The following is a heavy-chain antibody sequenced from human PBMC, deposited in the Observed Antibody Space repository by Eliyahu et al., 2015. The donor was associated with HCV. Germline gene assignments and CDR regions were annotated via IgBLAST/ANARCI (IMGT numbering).Heavy chain of an antibody. V-gene: IGHV3-15*01. CDR2: IKSKTDGGTT. CDR1: GFTFSKAW. CDR3: TTGAPGGFDYYLDV. Sequence: RSLRLSCAASGFTFSKAWMSWVRQAPGKGLEWIGRIKSKTDGGTTDYAAPVKGRFTIPRNDSKSTQAVSAKQPDKTRGQTAVYYCTTGAPGGFDYYLDVWGQGTTVTVSS. D-gene: IGHD3-10*01. J-gene: IGHJ6*03.